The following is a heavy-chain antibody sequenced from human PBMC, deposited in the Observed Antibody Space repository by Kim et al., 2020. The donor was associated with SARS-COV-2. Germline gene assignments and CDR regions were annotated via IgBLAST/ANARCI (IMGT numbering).Heavy chain of an antibody. CDR3: ATDLLDS. V-gene: IGHV3-15*01. J-gene: IGHJ4*02. Sequence: GVSLRLSCAASGFTFSDAWMPWWMTWLRQAPGKGLEWVGRITRTSDGGTTDYAAPVKGRFTISRDDSKNMVYLQMNSLKTEDTAVYYCATDLLDSWGQGTLITVSS. CDR2: ITRTSDGGTT. CDR1: GFTFSDAW.